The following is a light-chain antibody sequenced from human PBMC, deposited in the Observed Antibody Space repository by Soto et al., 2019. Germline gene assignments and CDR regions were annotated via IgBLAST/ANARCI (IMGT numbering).Light chain of an antibody. CDR3: QQRSNWPWT. CDR1: QSVSSGY. Sequence: EIVLTQSPGTLSLSPGERATLSCRASQSVSSGYLAWYQQKPGQAPRLLIYDASSRATGIPDRFSGSGSGTDFTLTISSLQSEDFAVYYCQQRSNWPWTFGQGTKVDIK. J-gene: IGKJ1*01. V-gene: IGKV3D-20*02. CDR2: DAS.